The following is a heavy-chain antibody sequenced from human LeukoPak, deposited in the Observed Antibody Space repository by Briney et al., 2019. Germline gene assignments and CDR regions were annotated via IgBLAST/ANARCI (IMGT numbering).Heavy chain of an antibody. D-gene: IGHD2-21*02. CDR3: ATYGDFPYCFHY. V-gene: IGHV4-4*02. CDR1: GGSVSNGNW. CDR2: ILHSGST. Sequence: QTSETLSLTCAVTGGSVSNGNWWTWVRQPPGKGLEWIGEILHSGSTHYSPSLKSRVTISVDKSKNQFSLKLSSVTAADTAEYYCATYGDFPYCFHYWGQGTLVTVSS. J-gene: IGHJ4*02.